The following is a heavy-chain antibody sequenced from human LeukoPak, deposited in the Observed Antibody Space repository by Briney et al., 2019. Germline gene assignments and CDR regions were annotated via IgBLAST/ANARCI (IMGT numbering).Heavy chain of an antibody. D-gene: IGHD6-6*01. V-gene: IGHV3-21*01. CDR2: ISSSSSYI. CDR1: GFTFSSYS. Sequence: GGSLRLSCAASGFTFSSYSMNCVRQAPGKGLEWVSSISSSSSYIYYADSVKGRFTISRDNAKNSLYLQMNSLRAEDTAVYYCARGYSSSSGVDYWGQGTLVTVSS. CDR3: ARGYSSSSGVDY. J-gene: IGHJ4*02.